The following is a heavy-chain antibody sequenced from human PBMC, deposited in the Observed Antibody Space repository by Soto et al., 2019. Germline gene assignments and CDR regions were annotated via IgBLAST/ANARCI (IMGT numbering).Heavy chain of an antibody. V-gene: IGHV4-31*01. CDR3: ARSTQSTVTTLDY. CDR2: IYYSGST. D-gene: IGHD4-17*01. CDR1: GGSISSGGYY. Sequence: QVQLQESGPGLVKPSQTLSLTCTVSGGSISSGGYYWSWIRQHPGKGLEGLGYIYYSGSTYYTPSLRTLVTISVDTLKHQFLLKVSLVTAADTAVYYCARSTQSTVTTLDYWVQGTRVTVSS. J-gene: IGHJ4*02.